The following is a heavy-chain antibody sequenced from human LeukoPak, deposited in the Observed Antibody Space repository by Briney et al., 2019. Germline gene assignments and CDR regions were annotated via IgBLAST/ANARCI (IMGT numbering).Heavy chain of an antibody. J-gene: IGHJ3*02. V-gene: IGHV3-48*04. CDR1: GFTFSSYS. CDR2: ISGTSSTI. D-gene: IGHD1-26*01. Sequence: PGGSLRLSCAASGFTFSSYSMNWVRQAPGRGLEWVSYISGTSSTIYYADSVKGRFTISRDNAKNSLYLQMNSLRAEDTAVYYCARDAWEFDAFDIWGQGTMVTVSS. CDR3: ARDAWEFDAFDI.